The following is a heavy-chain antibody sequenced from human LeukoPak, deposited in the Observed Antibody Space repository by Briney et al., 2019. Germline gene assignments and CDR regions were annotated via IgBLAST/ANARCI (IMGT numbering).Heavy chain of an antibody. J-gene: IGHJ6*03. V-gene: IGHV3-30*02. CDR1: GFTFSSYG. Sequence: PGGSLRLSCAASGFTFSSYGMHWVRQAPGKGLEWVAFIRYDGSNKYYADSVKGRFTISRDNSKKTLYLQINSLRAEDTAVYYCAKRRGLELLYYYYMDVWGKGTTVTVSS. CDR3: AKRRGLELLYYYYMDV. D-gene: IGHD1-7*01. CDR2: IRYDGSNK.